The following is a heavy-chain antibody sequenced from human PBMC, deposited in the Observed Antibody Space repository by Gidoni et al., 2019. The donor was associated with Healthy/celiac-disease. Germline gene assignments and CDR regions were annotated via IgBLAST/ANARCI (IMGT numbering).Heavy chain of an antibody. CDR2: IDWDDDK. J-gene: IGHJ6*02. Sequence: QVTLRESGPALVTPTQTLTLTCTFSGFSLSTSGMCVSWIRQPPGKALEWLARIDWDDDKYYSTSLKTRLTISKDTSKNQVVLTMTNMDPVDTATYYCACILYSSSYYYGMDVWGQGTTVTVSS. D-gene: IGHD6-6*01. CDR1: GFSLSTSGMC. V-gene: IGHV2-70*15. CDR3: ACILYSSSYYYGMDV.